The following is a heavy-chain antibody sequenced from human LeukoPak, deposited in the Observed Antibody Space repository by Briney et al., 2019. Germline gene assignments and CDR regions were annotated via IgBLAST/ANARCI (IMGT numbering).Heavy chain of an antibody. CDR3: AKDWVATTEAAFDY. V-gene: IGHV3-30-3*01. CDR2: ISTDGSNK. Sequence: PGGSLRLSCAASGFTFSSYALHWVRQAPGKGLEWVAVISTDGSNKYYADSVKGRFTISRDNSKNTLYLQMNSLRAEDTAVYYCAKDWVATTEAAFDYWGQGTLVTVSS. CDR1: GFTFSSYA. D-gene: IGHD5-12*01. J-gene: IGHJ4*02.